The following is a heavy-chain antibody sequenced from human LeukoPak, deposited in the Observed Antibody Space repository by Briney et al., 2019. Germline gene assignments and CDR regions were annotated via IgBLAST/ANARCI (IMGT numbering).Heavy chain of an antibody. Sequence: ASVKVSCKASGYTFTGYYMHWVRQAPGQGPEWMGWINPNSGGTNYAQKFQGRVTMTRDTSISTAYMELSRLRSDDTAVYYCARLCSTSCSDAFDIWGQGTMVTVSS. CDR3: ARLCSTSCSDAFDI. D-gene: IGHD2-2*01. V-gene: IGHV1-2*02. CDR1: GYTFTGYY. CDR2: INPNSGGT. J-gene: IGHJ3*02.